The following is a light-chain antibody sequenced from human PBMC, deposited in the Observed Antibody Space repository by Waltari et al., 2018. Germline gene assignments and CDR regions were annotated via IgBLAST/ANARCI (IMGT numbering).Light chain of an antibody. CDR3: QQYNSYLYT. CDR1: QSISSW. Sequence: IQMTQSPSTLSASVGDRFTITCRASQSISSWLAWYQQKPGKAPKLLIYKASSLESGVPSRFSGSGSGTEFTLTISSLQPDDFATYYCQQYNSYLYTFGQGTKLEIK. V-gene: IGKV1-5*03. J-gene: IGKJ2*01. CDR2: KAS.